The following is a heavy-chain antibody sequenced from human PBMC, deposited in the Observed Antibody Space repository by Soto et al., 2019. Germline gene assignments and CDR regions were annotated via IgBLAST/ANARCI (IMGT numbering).Heavy chain of an antibody. CDR3: ARSDSYGYVYYYYGMDV. CDR1: GFTFSSYA. V-gene: IGHV3-30-3*01. J-gene: IGHJ6*02. Sequence: PGESLKISCAASGFTFSSYAMHWVRQAPGKGLEWVAVISYDGSNKYYADSVKGRFTISRDNSKNTLYLQMNSLRAEDTAVYYCARSDSYGYVYYYYGMDVWGQGTTVTVSS. D-gene: IGHD5-18*01. CDR2: ISYDGSNK.